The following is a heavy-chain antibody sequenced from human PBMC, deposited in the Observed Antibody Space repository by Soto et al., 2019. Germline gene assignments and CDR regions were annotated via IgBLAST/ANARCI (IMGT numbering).Heavy chain of an antibody. CDR3: ARDEEP. CDR1: GDTFSSYA. CDR2: IWSDGSKK. Sequence: QVHLVESGGGVVQPGRSLRLSCAASGDTFSSYAMHWVRQAPGKGLEWVAVIWSDGSKKYYGDSVKGRFTISRDNSKNTLYLQMNSLKVEDTAVYYCARDEEPWGPGTLVIVCS. V-gene: IGHV3-33*01. J-gene: IGHJ5*02.